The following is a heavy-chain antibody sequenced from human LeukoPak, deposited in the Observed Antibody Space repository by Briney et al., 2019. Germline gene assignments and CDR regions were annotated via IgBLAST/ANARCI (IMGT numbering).Heavy chain of an antibody. J-gene: IGHJ6*02. D-gene: IGHD6-13*01. Sequence: GGSLRLSCAASGFTFSSYSMNWVRQAPGKGLEWVSSISSSSSYIYYADSVKGRFTISRDNSKNTLYLQMNSLRAEDTAVYYCASYIAAAAAYGYYYYGMDVWGQGTTVTVSS. CDR1: GFTFSSYS. CDR2: ISSSSSYI. V-gene: IGHV3-21*01. CDR3: ASYIAAAAAYGYYYYGMDV.